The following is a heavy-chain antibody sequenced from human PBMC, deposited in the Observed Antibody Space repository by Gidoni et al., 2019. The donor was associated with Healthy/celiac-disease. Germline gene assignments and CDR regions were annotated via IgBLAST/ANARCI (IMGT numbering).Heavy chain of an antibody. D-gene: IGHD2-21*02. Sequence: QVQLVQSGAEVKKPGASVKVSCKASGYTFTGYYMHWVRQAPGQGLEWMGWINPNSGGTNYAQKFQGWVTMTRDTSISTAYMELSRLRSDDTAVYYCARSFGGNSVSSYYGMDVWGQGTTVTVSS. CDR2: INPNSGGT. J-gene: IGHJ6*02. CDR1: GYTFTGYY. V-gene: IGHV1-2*04. CDR3: ARSFGGNSVSSYYGMDV.